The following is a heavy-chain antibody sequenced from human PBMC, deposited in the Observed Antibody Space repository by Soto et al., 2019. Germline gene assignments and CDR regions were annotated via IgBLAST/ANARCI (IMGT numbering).Heavy chain of an antibody. CDR3: ARHFKDMGYCSSTSCSNWFDP. D-gene: IGHD2-2*01. CDR1: GGSISSSSYY. V-gene: IGHV4-39*01. CDR2: IYYSGST. Sequence: SETLSLTCTVSGGSISSSSYYWGWIRQPPGKGLEWIGSIYYSGSTYYNPSLKSRVTISVDTSKNQFSLKLSSVTAADTAVYYCARHFKDMGYCSSTSCSNWFDPWGQGTLVTVSS. J-gene: IGHJ5*02.